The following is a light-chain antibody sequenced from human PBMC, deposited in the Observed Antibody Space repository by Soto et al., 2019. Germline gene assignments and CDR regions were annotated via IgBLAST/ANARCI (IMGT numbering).Light chain of an antibody. Sequence: QSVLTQPPSVSGARGQRVTISCTGSSSNIGAGYDVHWYQQLPGTAPKLLIYGNSNRPSGVPDRFSGSKSGTSASLAITGLQAEDEADSYCQSYDSSLTVVFGGGTKLTVL. CDR3: QSYDSSLTVV. CDR1: SSNIGAGYD. V-gene: IGLV1-40*01. J-gene: IGLJ2*01. CDR2: GNS.